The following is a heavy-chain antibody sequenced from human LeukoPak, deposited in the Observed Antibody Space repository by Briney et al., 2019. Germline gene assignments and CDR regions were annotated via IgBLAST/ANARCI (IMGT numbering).Heavy chain of an antibody. CDR3: GRRGYCSGGSCYSGDY. D-gene: IGHD2-15*01. J-gene: IGHJ4*02. CDR2: IYPGDSDT. V-gene: IGHV5-51*01. Sequence: GESLKISCKGSGYSFTTYWIGWVRQMPEKGLEWMGIIYPGDSDTRYSPSFQGHVSISADKSISTAYLQWSSLKASDTAMYYCGRRGYCSGGSCYSGDYWGQGTLITVSS. CDR1: GYSFTTYW.